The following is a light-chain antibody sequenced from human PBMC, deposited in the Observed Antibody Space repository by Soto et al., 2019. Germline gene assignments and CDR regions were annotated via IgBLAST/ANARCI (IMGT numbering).Light chain of an antibody. CDR2: GAS. V-gene: IGKV3-20*01. CDR3: QQYGTSPYT. CDR1: QSVSSNY. J-gene: IGKJ2*01. Sequence: EIVLTQSPGTLSLSPGERATLSCRASQSVSSNYLAWYQKRPGQPPSLLIYGASNRANGVPDRFSGSGSGTDFTLTISRLEPEDFSVYYCQQYGTSPYTFGQGTKLDIK.